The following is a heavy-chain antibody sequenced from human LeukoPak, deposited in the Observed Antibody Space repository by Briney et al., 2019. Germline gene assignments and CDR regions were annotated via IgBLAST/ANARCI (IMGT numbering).Heavy chain of an antibody. CDR2: ISAYNGNT. J-gene: IGHJ4*02. CDR3: ARATTLYGDPEV. D-gene: IGHD4-17*01. V-gene: IGHV1-18*01. Sequence: ASVKVSCKASGYTFTSYGISWVRQVPGQGLEWMGWISAYNGNTNYAQKLQGRVTMTTDTSTSTAYMELRSLRSDDTAVYYCARATTLYGDPEVWGQGTLVTVSS. CDR1: GYTFTSYG.